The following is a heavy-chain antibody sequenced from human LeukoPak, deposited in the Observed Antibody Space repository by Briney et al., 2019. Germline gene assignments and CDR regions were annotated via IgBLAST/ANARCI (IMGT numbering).Heavy chain of an antibody. CDR2: ISGHGGAT. CDR3: AKDPRWELLLGDYLEH. V-gene: IGHV3-23*01. D-gene: IGHD2-15*01. J-gene: IGHJ1*01. Sequence: GGSLRLSCVASGFIFKDFSMTWVRQAPGKGLEWVSAISGHGGATQYAESVRGRFSISRNNSKKTLFLQMDNLRAEDTGIYFCAKDPRWELLLGDYLEHWGQGTVVTVSS. CDR1: GFIFKDFS.